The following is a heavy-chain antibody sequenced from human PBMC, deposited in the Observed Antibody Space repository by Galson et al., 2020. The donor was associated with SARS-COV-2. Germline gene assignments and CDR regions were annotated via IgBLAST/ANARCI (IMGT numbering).Heavy chain of an antibody. J-gene: IGHJ4*02. Sequence: SQTLSLTCTVSGGSVNRYYGSWLRQPPGKGLEWIGCIYSNDNTNYNPYLKSRVTMSVDTSKNHFSLRLTSVTAADTAVYYCARGKLQGVSTTDYWGQGILVTVSS. CDR3: ARGKLQGVSTTDY. D-gene: IGHD3-10*01. CDR1: GGSVNRYY. CDR2: IYSNDNT. V-gene: IGHV4-59*02.